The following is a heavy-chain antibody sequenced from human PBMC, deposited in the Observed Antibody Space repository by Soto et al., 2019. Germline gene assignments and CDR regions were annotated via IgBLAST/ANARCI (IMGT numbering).Heavy chain of an antibody. V-gene: IGHV4-61*08. Sequence: SETLSLTCIVSGDSVNSGAHYWSWIRQSPGTGLEWIGYISSSGTTTYSPSLRSRIIISSDTSRNLFSLRLTSVSATDTAIYCCATGKRRYGTYSSLFDPWGQGTLVTVSS. D-gene: IGHD1-1*01. CDR1: GDSVNSGAHY. CDR3: ATGKRRYGTYSSLFDP. CDR2: ISSSGTT. J-gene: IGHJ5*02.